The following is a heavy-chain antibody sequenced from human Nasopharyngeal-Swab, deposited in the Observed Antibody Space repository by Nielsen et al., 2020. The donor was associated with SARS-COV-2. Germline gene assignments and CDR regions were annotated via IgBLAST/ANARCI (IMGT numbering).Heavy chain of an antibody. CDR2: IYHSGST. J-gene: IGHJ6*03. V-gene: IGHV4-4*02. CDR3: ASPQGSSGHYYMDV. Sequence: VRQAPGKGPEWIGEIYHSGSTNYNPSLKSRVTISVDKSKNQFSLKLSSVTAADTAVYYCASPQGSSGHYYMDVWGKGTTVTVSS. D-gene: IGHD3-22*01.